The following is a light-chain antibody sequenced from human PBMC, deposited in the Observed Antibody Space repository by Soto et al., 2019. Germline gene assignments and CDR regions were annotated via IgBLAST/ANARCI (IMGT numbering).Light chain of an antibody. CDR3: QQYHKFWT. CDR2: KAS. Sequence: DIQMTQSPSTLSASVGDRVTITCRASQSVGSWLAWYQQKPGKAPKLLIYKASRLESGVPSRFSGSESGTEFTLTISNLQPDDFATYYCQQYHKFWTFVQGTKVDIK. V-gene: IGKV1-5*03. CDR1: QSVGSW. J-gene: IGKJ1*01.